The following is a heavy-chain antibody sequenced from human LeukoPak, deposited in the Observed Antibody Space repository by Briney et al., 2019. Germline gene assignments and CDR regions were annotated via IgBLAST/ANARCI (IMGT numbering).Heavy chain of an antibody. Sequence: PGGSLTLSCAASGFTFSSYAMTWVRQAPGKGLEWVSIISGSGGSTSYADSVKGRFTISRDNSKNTLYLQMNSLRAEDTALYYCAKPYSGTILTGWFDPWGQGTLVTVSS. CDR1: GFTFSSYA. CDR2: ISGSGGST. D-gene: IGHD3-9*01. V-gene: IGHV3-23*01. J-gene: IGHJ5*02. CDR3: AKPYSGTILTGWFDP.